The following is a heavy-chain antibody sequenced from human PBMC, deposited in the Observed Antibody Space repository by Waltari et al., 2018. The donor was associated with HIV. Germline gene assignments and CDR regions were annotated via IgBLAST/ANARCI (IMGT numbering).Heavy chain of an antibody. V-gene: IGHV1-3*01. CDR1: GYTFTSYA. CDR3: ARETSYQRGRFVWFDP. Sequence: QVQLVQSGAEVKKPGASVKVSCKASGYTFTSYAMHWVRQAPGQRLEWMGWINAGNGNTKYSQKFQGRVTITRDTSASTAYMELSSLRSEDTAVYYCARETSYQRGRFVWFDPWGQGTLVTVSS. CDR2: INAGNGNT. J-gene: IGHJ5*02. D-gene: IGHD2-2*01.